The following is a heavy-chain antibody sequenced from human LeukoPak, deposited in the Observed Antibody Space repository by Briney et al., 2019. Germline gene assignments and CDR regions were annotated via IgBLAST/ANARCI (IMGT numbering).Heavy chain of an antibody. Sequence: GGSLRLSCTASGLTFSTSGFNWVRQATGKGLEWVASIGPTGSDRYHADSIKSRFTISRDNANNFLYLQMNSLRAEDTAVYYCATETNGRHYDYWGQGTLLTVSS. CDR2: IGPTGSDR. J-gene: IGHJ4*02. CDR3: ATETNGRHYDY. V-gene: IGHV3-21*06. CDR1: GLTFSTSG. D-gene: IGHD1-14*01.